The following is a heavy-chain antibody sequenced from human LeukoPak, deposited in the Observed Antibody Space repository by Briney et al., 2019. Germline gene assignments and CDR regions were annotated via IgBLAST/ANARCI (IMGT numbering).Heavy chain of an antibody. CDR2: ISSSGSTI. V-gene: IGHV3-11*04. CDR1: GFTFSDYY. CDR3: ARDREYYDYVWGSYPPGY. Sequence: GGSPRLSCAASGFTFSDYYMSWIRQAPGKGLEWVSYISSSGSTIYYADSVKGRFTISRDNAKNSLYLQMNSLRAEDTAVYYCARDREYYDYVWGSYPPGYWGQGTLVTVSS. D-gene: IGHD3-16*02. J-gene: IGHJ4*02.